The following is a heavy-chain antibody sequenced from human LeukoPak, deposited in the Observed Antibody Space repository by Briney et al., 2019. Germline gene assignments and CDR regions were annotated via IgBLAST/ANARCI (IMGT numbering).Heavy chain of an antibody. CDR3: AREIGPIQLHLWGSVFDY. V-gene: IGHV1-46*01. J-gene: IGHJ4*02. D-gene: IGHD5-24*01. CDR2: INPGGRST. Sequence: ASVKVSCKASGYTFTNYYIHWVRQAPGQGLEWMGIINPGGRSTSYAQKFQGRVTITRDTSTSTVYMELSRLRSEDTAVYYCAREIGPIQLHLWGSVFDYWGQGTLVTVSS. CDR1: GYTFTNYY.